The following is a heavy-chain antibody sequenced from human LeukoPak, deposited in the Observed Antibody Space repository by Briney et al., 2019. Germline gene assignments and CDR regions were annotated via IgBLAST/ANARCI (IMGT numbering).Heavy chain of an antibody. CDR3: TRGNLDGSPGDY. D-gene: IGHD2/OR15-2a*01. CDR2: ISSSSSYI. CDR1: GFIFSNYA. J-gene: IGHJ4*02. Sequence: GGSLRLSCAASGFIFSNYAFDWVRQAPGKGLEWVAAISSSSSYIYYADSLKGRFTISRDNAKNSLYPQLNSLSGEDTAVYYCTRGNLDGSPGDYWGQGTLVIVSS. V-gene: IGHV3-21*01.